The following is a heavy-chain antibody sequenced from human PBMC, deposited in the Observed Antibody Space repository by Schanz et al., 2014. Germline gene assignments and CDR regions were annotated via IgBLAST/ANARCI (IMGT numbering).Heavy chain of an antibody. J-gene: IGHJ4*02. V-gene: IGHV3-21*02. CDR1: GFSFGNYG. D-gene: IGHD1-1*01. CDR2: ISTSGTYM. Sequence: EVQLLESGGGLVQPGGSLRLSCEASGFSFGNYGMSWVRQAPGKGLEWVSSISTSGTYMYIADSLKGRLTISRDNAKNSLYLEMNSLRAEDTALYYCARDRRNADLDYWGQGTLVTVSS. CDR3: ARDRRNADLDY.